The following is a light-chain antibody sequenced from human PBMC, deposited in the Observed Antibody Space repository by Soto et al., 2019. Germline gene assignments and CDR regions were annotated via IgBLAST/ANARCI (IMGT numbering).Light chain of an antibody. CDR1: QSISSS. Sequence: EIVLTQSPGTLSLSPGERGTLSCRASQSISSSLAWYQQKPGQAPRLLIYDASNSATDIPDRFSGSGSGTDFALTLSRLEPEDFAVYYCQQYRTSPLTFGGGTKVEIK. CDR2: DAS. V-gene: IGKV3-20*01. CDR3: QQYRTSPLT. J-gene: IGKJ4*01.